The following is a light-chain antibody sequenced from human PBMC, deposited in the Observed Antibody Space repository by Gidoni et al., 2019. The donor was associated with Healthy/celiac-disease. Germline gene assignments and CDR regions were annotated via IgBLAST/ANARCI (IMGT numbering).Light chain of an antibody. V-gene: IGKV3-11*01. Sequence: EIVLTQSPATLSLSPGYRATLSSRASQSVSSYLAWYQQKPGQAPRLLIYDASNRATGIPARFSGSGSGTDFTLNISSLEPEDFAVYYCQQRSNWPITFGQGTRLEIK. J-gene: IGKJ5*01. CDR3: QQRSNWPIT. CDR2: DAS. CDR1: QSVSSY.